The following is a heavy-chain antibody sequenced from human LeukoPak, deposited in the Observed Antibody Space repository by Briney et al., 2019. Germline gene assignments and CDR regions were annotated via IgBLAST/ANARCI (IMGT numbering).Heavy chain of an antibody. Sequence: ASVKVSCKVSGYTLTELSMHWVRQAPGKGLEWMGGFDPEDGEAICAQKFQGRVTMTEDTSTDTAYMELSSLRSQDTAVYYCATDYSGLGYSYGLAVGAFDIWGQGTMVTVSS. D-gene: IGHD5-18*01. J-gene: IGHJ3*02. CDR2: FDPEDGEA. CDR1: GYTLTELS. V-gene: IGHV1-24*01. CDR3: ATDYSGLGYSYGLAVGAFDI.